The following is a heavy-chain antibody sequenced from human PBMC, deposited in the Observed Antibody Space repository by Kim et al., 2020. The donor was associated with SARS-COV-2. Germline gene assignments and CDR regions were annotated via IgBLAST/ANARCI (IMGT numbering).Heavy chain of an antibody. Sequence: SETLSLTCTIYGDSINTYYWTWVRLSPGKGLEWIGYIDDSGTTSYSPSLKSRVTISLDTSKNQFSLKVRSVTAADTAVYYCAREAGYGSIDYWGQGTRVPVSS. D-gene: IGHD2-15*01. CDR2: IDDSGTT. CDR3: AREAGYGSIDY. CDR1: GDSINTYY. J-gene: IGHJ4*02. V-gene: IGHV4-4*08.